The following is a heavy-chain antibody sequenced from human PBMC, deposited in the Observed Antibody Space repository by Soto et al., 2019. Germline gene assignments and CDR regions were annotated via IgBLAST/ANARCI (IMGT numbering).Heavy chain of an antibody. CDR2: IWYDGSNK. Sequence: PGGFLRLSCAASGFDFSSYGMHWVRQAPGNGLERVAVIWYDGSNKYYADSVKGRVTNSRDNSKNTLYLQKNGLRAEDTGVYYCASDLVLGHISTRHVSYGMDDWGQGTTVTVSS. D-gene: IGHD3-16*01. CDR3: ASDLVLGHISTRHVSYGMDD. CDR1: GFDFSSYG. V-gene: IGHV3-33*01. J-gene: IGHJ6*02.